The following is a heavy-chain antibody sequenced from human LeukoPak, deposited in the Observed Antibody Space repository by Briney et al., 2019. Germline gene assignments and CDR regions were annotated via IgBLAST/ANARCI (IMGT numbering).Heavy chain of an antibody. D-gene: IGHD6-13*01. Sequence: TGGSLRLSCAASGFTFSSYSMNWVRQAPGKGLEWVSSISSSSRYIYYADSVKGRFTISRDNAKNSLYLQMNSLRDEDTAVYYCARDPSVAATGWGRWFDHWGLGTLVTVSS. V-gene: IGHV3-21*01. CDR2: ISSSSRYI. CDR3: ARDPSVAATGWGRWFDH. J-gene: IGHJ5*02. CDR1: GFTFSSYS.